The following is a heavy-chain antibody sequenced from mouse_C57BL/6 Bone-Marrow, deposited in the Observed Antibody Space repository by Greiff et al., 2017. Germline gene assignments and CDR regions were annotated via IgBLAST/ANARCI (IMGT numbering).Heavy chain of an antibody. J-gene: IGHJ4*01. CDR2: INYDGSST. CDR1: GFTFSDYY. V-gene: IGHV5-16*01. Sequence: EVQLVESEGGLVQPGSSMKLSCTASGFTFSDYYMAWVRQVPEKGLEWVANINYDGSSTYYLDSLKSRFIISRDNAKNILYLQMSSLKSEDTATYYCARLLYAMDHWGQGTSVTVSS. D-gene: IGHD2-1*01. CDR3: ARLLYAMDH.